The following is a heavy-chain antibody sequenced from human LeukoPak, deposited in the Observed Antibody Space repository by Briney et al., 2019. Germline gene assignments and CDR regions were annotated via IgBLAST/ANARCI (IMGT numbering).Heavy chain of an antibody. CDR3: ARGADGVSSNSRGWFDP. CDR2: ISTSSSYI. D-gene: IGHD2-15*01. CDR1: GFTFSSYS. Sequence: SGGSLRLSCAASGFTFSSYSMNWVRQAPGKGLEWVSSISTSSSYIYYADSVKGRFTISRDNARNSLYLQMNTLRAEDTAVYSCARGADGVSSNSRGWFDPWGQGTLVTVSS. J-gene: IGHJ5*02. V-gene: IGHV3-21*01.